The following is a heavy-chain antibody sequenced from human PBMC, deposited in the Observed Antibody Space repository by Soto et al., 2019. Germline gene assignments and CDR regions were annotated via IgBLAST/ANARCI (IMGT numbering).Heavy chain of an antibody. Sequence: EVQLLESGGGLVQPGGSLRLSCAASGFTFSSYAMSWVRQAPGKGLEWVSAISGSGGSTYYADSVKGRFTISRDNSKNTLYLQMNSLRAEDTAVYYCAKVGVYSSGWYPVAFDIWGQGTMVTVSS. CDR1: GFTFSSYA. CDR3: AKVGVYSSGWYPVAFDI. CDR2: ISGSGGST. J-gene: IGHJ3*02. D-gene: IGHD6-19*01. V-gene: IGHV3-23*01.